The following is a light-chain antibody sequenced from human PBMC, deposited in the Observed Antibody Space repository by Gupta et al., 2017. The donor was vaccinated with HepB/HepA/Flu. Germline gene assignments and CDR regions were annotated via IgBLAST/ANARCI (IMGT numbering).Light chain of an antibody. Sequence: DIQMTQSPSSLSASVGDSVTITCQASQDINNFLNWYQQKPGKAPRLLIYDASNLETGVPSRFSVSGSGTDFTFTISSLQPEDIASYYCQQYHDRTPPFTFGSGTKVDVK. CDR1: QDINNF. J-gene: IGKJ3*01. CDR2: DAS. CDR3: QQYHDRTPPFT. V-gene: IGKV1-33*01.